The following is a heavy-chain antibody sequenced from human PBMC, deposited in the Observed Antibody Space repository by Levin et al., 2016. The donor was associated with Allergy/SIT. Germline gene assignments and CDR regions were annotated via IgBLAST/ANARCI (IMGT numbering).Heavy chain of an antibody. J-gene: IGHJ4*02. CDR2: ISGSGGST. Sequence: VRQAPGKGLEWVSAISGSGGSTYYADSVKGRFTISRDNSKNTLYLQMNSLRAEDTAVYYCASSAGDFWSGYYSSGDVYFDYWGQGTLVTVSS. D-gene: IGHD3-3*01. V-gene: IGHV3-23*01. CDR3: ASSAGDFWSGYYSSGDVYFDY.